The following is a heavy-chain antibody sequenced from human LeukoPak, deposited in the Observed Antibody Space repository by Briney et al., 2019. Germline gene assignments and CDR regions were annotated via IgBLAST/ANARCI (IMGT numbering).Heavy chain of an antibody. CDR3: ARRNSSGYYRVLDY. CDR2: INHSEST. J-gene: IGHJ4*02. Sequence: PSETLSLTCAVYGGSFSGYYWSWIRQPPGKGLEWIGEINHSESTNYNPSLKSRVTISVDTSKNQFSLKLSSVTAADTAVYYCARRNSSGYYRVLDYWGQGTLVTVSS. CDR1: GGSFSGYY. D-gene: IGHD3-22*01. V-gene: IGHV4-34*01.